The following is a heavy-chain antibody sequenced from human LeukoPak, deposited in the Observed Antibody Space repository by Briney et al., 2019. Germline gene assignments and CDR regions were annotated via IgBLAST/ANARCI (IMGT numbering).Heavy chain of an antibody. D-gene: IGHD3-10*01. Sequence: PGGSLRLSCAASGFTFSSYVMHWVRQAPGKGLEWVAIISYDGSNEYYADSVKGRFTISRDNSKNTLYLQMNSLRAADTAVYYCARGQLGEWGQGTLVTVSS. CDR2: ISYDGSNE. V-gene: IGHV3-30*04. CDR1: GFTFSSYV. CDR3: ARGQLGE. J-gene: IGHJ4*02.